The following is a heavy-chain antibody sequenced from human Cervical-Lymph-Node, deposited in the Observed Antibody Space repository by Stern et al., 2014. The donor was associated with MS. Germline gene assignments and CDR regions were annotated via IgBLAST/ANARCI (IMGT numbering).Heavy chain of an antibody. CDR2: IWYDGKKK. Sequence: QVQLVESGGDVDQPGRSLRLSCAASGFTFSNYGMHWVRQAPGKGLEWMGVIWYDGKKKYYADSVKGRFTISRDNSKNTLFLQMSILTAEDTALYYCARGNWNYEGMGYWGQGTLVTVSS. J-gene: IGHJ4*02. CDR1: GFTFSNYG. D-gene: IGHD1-7*01. CDR3: ARGNWNYEGMGY. V-gene: IGHV3-33*01.